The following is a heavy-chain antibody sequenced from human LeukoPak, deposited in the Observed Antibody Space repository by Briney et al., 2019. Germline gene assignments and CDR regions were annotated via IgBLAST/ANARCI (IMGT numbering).Heavy chain of an antibody. D-gene: IGHD3-22*01. J-gene: IGHJ3*02. CDR3: ARGGYYDSSGYQDAFDI. CDR1: GSTFSSYW. V-gene: IGHV3-7*01. Sequence: PGGSLRLSCAASGSTFSSYWMSWVRQAPGKGLEWVANIKQDGSEKYYVDSVKGRFTISRDNAKNSLYLQMNSLRAEDTAVYYCARGGYYDSSGYQDAFDIWGQGSMVTVSS. CDR2: IKQDGSEK.